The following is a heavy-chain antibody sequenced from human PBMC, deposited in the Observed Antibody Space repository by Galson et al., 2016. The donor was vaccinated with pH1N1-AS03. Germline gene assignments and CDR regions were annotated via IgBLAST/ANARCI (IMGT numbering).Heavy chain of an antibody. CDR1: GGPIRSGYW. J-gene: IGHJ4*02. CDR2: LDHSGST. D-gene: IGHD1-26*01. Sequence: ETLSLTCAVSGGPIRSGYWWRAVRQPPGEGLECIGELDHSGSTNYNPSLKRRVTISVDKSKNQFSLMMKTVTAADTAVYYCARQATYCVDYWGQGTLVTVSS. CDR3: ARQATYCVDY. V-gene: IGHV4-4*02.